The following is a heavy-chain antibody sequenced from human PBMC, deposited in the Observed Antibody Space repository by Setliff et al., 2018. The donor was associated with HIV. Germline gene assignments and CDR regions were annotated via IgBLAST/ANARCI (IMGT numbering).Heavy chain of an antibody. CDR3: ARPLPIGGYWSSTSCQGAFDF. Sequence: ASVKVSCKASGYTFTSYGISWVRQAPGQGLEWMGWISAYNGNTNYAQKLQGRVTMTTDTSTNTAYMELRSLRSDDTAVYYCARPLPIGGYWSSTSCQGAFDFWGQGTKVTVSS. D-gene: IGHD2-2*01. J-gene: IGHJ3*01. CDR1: GYTFTSYG. V-gene: IGHV1-18*01. CDR2: ISAYNGNT.